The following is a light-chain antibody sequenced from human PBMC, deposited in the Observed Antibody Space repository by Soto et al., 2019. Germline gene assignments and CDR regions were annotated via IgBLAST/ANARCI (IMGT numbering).Light chain of an antibody. V-gene: IGKV3-20*01. CDR2: GAS. CDR1: QSVFSNY. Sequence: EIVMTQSPATLSLSPGERATLSCRASQSVFSNYLAWCQQRPGQAPRLLIYGASTRAAGIPDRFSGSGSGTDLTLTITRLEPEDSAVYFCQQYTGPPTTFGQGTRLEIK. CDR3: QQYTGPPTT. J-gene: IGKJ5*01.